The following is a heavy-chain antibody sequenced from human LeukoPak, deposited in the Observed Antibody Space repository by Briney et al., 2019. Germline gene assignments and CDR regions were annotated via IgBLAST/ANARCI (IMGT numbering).Heavy chain of an antibody. V-gene: IGHV4-59*12. Sequence: SETLSLTRTVSGRSISRYYWSCIRQPPGKRLEWIGYIYYSGSTHYTPSLKSRDTISVHTSKKQFSLNLRSVPPADTPVSYCAREGDFAGNLLYWGQGTLVTVSS. CDR2: IYYSGST. CDR3: AREGDFAGNLLY. J-gene: IGHJ4*02. CDR1: GRSISRYY. D-gene: IGHD1-14*01.